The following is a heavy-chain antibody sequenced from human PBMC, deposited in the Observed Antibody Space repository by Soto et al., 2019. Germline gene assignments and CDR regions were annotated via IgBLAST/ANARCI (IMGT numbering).Heavy chain of an antibody. CDR3: AREVQLSTLSNYYYMDV. D-gene: IGHD5-18*01. CDR2: ISAYNGNT. V-gene: IGHV1-18*01. CDR1: GYTFTSYG. Sequence: QVPLVQSGAEVKKPGASVKVSCKASGYTFTSYGISWVQQAPGQGLEWMGWISAYNGNTNYAQKLQGRVTMTTDTSTSTAYMELRSLRSDDTAVYYCAREVQLSTLSNYYYMDVWGKGTTVTVSS. J-gene: IGHJ6*03.